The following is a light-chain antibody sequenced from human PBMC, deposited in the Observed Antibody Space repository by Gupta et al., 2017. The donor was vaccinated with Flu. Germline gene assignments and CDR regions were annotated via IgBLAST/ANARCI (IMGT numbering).Light chain of an antibody. V-gene: IGLV2-14*01. CDR2: EVS. Sequence: ITSSGKGHSSEVGGYDHVSGYQQIPGKAPKLMIYEVSKRTSGVSTRFSGTKCGNTATMTIAGLQAEDEADYYCSAYTGSTHVFVFGGGTTITVL. CDR3: SAYTGSTHVFV. CDR1: SSEVGGYDH. J-gene: IGLJ2*01.